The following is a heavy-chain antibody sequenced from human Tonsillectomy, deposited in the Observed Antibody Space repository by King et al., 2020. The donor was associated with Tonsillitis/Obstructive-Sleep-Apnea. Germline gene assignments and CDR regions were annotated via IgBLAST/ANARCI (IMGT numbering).Heavy chain of an antibody. CDR2: IDPSDSYV. D-gene: IGHD5-18*01. CDR3: ARFGDTAMDSDNYYGMDV. J-gene: IGHJ6*02. CDR1: GYSFTSYW. Sequence: VQLVQSGAEVKKPGESLRISCKGSGYSFTSYWISWVRQMPGKGLEWMGRIDPSDSYVNYSPSFQGPFIISVDKSISTAYLQWSSLKASDTAMYYCARFGDTAMDSDNYYGMDVWGQGTTITVSS. V-gene: IGHV5-10-1*01.